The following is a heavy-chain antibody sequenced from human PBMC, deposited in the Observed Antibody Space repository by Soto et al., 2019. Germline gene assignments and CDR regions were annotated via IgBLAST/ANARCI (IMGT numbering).Heavy chain of an antibody. Sequence: EVQLVESGGGLVQPGGSLRLSCAASGFSIRTYSMNWVRQAPGKGLEWVSYINTISSTKYYADSVKGRFTVSRDNAKNSLYLQMNSLRDEDTAVYYFVRDKGVADNLSRGDYWGQGTLVTVSS. CDR2: INTISSTK. D-gene: IGHD6-19*01. J-gene: IGHJ4*02. CDR1: GFSIRTYS. V-gene: IGHV3-48*02. CDR3: VRDKGVADNLSRGDY.